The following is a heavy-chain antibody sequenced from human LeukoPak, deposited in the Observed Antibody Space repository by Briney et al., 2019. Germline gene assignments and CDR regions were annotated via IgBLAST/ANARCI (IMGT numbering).Heavy chain of an antibody. Sequence: PGGSLRLSCAASGFSFSDHYVSWIRQAPGKGLEWVSYISTSSSTSYADSVEGRLTVSRDNAQSSLFLQMNSLRDEDTAMYYCARTRGRGPGGHFDSWGQGTLVTVSS. J-gene: IGHJ4*02. CDR1: GFSFSDHY. CDR2: ISTSSST. V-gene: IGHV3-11*01. D-gene: IGHD3-10*01. CDR3: ARTRGRGPGGHFDS.